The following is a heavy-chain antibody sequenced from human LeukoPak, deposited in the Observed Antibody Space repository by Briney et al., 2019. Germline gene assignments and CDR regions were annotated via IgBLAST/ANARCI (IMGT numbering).Heavy chain of an antibody. D-gene: IGHD5-12*01. V-gene: IGHV3-23*01. CDR1: GFTFSTYA. CDR3: AKGRNSGYVSDAFDI. CDR2: ISGSGGST. J-gene: IGHJ3*02. Sequence: GGSLRLSCAASGFTFSTYAMSWVRQAPGKGLEWVSTISGSGGSTYYADSVKGRFTISRDNSKNTLSLQMTSLRAEDTAVYYCAKGRNSGYVSDAFDIWGQGTMVTVSS.